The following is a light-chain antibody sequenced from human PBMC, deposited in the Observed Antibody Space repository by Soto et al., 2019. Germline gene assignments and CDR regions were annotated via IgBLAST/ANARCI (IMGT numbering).Light chain of an antibody. Sequence: EIVMTQSPATLSVSPGXGVTLSCRASERLTTNLAWYQQSPGQAPRLLIYGTYTRATGIPARFSGSGTGTEFTLTISSLESEDFAVYYCQQYNKWPRTFGGGTKVDIK. CDR1: ERLTTN. V-gene: IGKV3D-15*01. CDR2: GTY. J-gene: IGKJ4*01. CDR3: QQYNKWPRT.